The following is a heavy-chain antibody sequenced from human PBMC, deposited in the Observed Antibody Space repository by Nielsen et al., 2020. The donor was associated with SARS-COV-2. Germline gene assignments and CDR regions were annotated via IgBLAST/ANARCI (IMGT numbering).Heavy chain of an antibody. Sequence: SVKVSCKASGYTFTSYGISWVRQAPGQGLEWMGGIIPIFGTANYAQKFQGRVTITADESTSTAYMELSSLRSEDTAVYYCARGLVRYYYYGMDVWGQGTTVTVSS. CDR3: ARGLVRYYYYGMDV. V-gene: IGHV1-69*13. CDR1: GYTFTSYG. J-gene: IGHJ6*02. D-gene: IGHD6-19*01. CDR2: IIPIFGTA.